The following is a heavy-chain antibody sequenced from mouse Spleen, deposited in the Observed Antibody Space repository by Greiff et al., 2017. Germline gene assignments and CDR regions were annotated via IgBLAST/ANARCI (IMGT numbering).Heavy chain of an antibody. J-gene: IGHJ4*01. CDR2: IDPETGGT. V-gene: IGHV1-15*01. CDR1: GYTFTDYE. Sequence: QVQLKESGAELVRPGASVTLSCKASGYTFTDYEMHWVKQTPVHGLEWIGAIDPETGGTAYNQKFKGKAILTADKSSSTAYMELRSLTSEDSAVYYCTRSRLRWNAMDYWGQGTSVTVSS. CDR3: TRSRLRWNAMDY. D-gene: IGHD1-1*01.